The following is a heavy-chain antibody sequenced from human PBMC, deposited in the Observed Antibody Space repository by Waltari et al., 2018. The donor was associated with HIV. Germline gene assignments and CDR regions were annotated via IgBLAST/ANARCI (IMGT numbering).Heavy chain of an antibody. D-gene: IGHD6-19*01. CDR3: AKESMAGLYYYYGMDV. V-gene: IGHV3-9*01. CDR2: ISWNSGSI. CDR1: GFPFVDYA. Sequence: EVHMVESGGDLVQPGRSLSLSCAASGFPFVDYAMHWVRQAPGKGLEWVSGISWNSGSIGYADSVKGRFTISRDNAKNSLYLQMNSLRDEDTALYYCAKESMAGLYYYYGMDVWGQGTTVTVSS. J-gene: IGHJ6*02.